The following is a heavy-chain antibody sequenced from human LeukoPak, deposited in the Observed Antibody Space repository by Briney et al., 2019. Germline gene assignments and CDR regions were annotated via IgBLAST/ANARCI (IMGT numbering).Heavy chain of an antibody. Sequence: GGSLRLSCLASGGSVSAYTLNWVRQAPGKGLEWVASISSGGTFIYYTDSVKGRFTISRDDAKNSLFLQMDSLRGEDTAVYYCARATLQRITMIAPDYWGQGTLVTVSS. CDR3: ARATLQRITMIAPDY. V-gene: IGHV3-21*01. CDR2: ISSGGTFI. D-gene: IGHD3-22*01. CDR1: GGSVSAYT. J-gene: IGHJ4*02.